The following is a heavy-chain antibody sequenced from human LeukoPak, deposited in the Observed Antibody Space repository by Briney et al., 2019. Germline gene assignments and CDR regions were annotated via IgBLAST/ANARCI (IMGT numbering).Heavy chain of an antibody. Sequence: PSETLSLTCIVSGGSISSSIYYWAWVRQPPGKGLEWIGTVFYNGATQYSPSLRSRVTISIDTSTNQFSLKLTSVTAADTALYYCARGSSEDYWGQGTLVTVSS. V-gene: IGHV4-39*07. CDR1: GGSISSSIYY. CDR3: ARGSSEDY. J-gene: IGHJ4*02. D-gene: IGHD6-6*01. CDR2: VFYNGAT.